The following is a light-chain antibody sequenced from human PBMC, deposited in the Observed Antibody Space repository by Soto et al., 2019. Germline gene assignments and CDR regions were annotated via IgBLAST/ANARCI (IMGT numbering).Light chain of an antibody. Sequence: DIQMTQSPSTLSASVGDRVTITCRASQNIRNYLAWYQQKPGKVPRLLIYDASTLESGVPSRFSGSGSGTEFTLTISSLQPDDFGTYYCQQFDTYRTFGQGTKVDSK. CDR1: QNIRNY. CDR2: DAS. V-gene: IGKV1-5*01. J-gene: IGKJ1*01. CDR3: QQFDTYRT.